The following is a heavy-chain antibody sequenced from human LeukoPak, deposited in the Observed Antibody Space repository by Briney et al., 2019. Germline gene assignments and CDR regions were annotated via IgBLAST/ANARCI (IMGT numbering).Heavy chain of an antibody. V-gene: IGHV3-66*01. CDR3: ARGARGYDILTGYYSNRYFDY. J-gene: IGHJ4*02. CDR2: IYSGGST. D-gene: IGHD3-9*01. Sequence: GGSLRLSCAASGFTVSSNYMSWVRQAPGKGLKWVSVIYSGGSTYYADSVKGRFTISRDNSKNTLYLQMNSLRAEDTAVYYCARGARGYDILTGYYSNRYFDYWGQGTLVTVSS. CDR1: GFTVSSNY.